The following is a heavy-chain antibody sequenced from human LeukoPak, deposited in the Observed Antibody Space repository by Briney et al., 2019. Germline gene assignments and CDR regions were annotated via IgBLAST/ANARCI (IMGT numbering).Heavy chain of an antibody. J-gene: IGHJ4*02. CDR2: IIPIFGIA. D-gene: IGHD3-22*01. CDR1: GGTFSSYA. Sequence: SVKVSCKASGGTFSSYAISWVRQSPGHGLEWLGRIIPIFGIANYAQKFQGRVTITTDESTSTAYMELSSLRFEDTAVYYCARDPDYDSSGYLPPVDDYWGQGTLVTVSS. V-gene: IGHV1-69*05. CDR3: ARDPDYDSSGYLPPVDDY.